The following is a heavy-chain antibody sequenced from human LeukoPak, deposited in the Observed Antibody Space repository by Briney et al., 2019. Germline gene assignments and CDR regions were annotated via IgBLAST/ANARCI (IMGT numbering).Heavy chain of an antibody. J-gene: IGHJ4*02. CDR1: GGSISSGDYY. D-gene: IGHD2-2*01. CDR3: ARLHSAAMVFDY. CDR2: IYYSGST. V-gene: IGHV4-30-4*08. Sequence: TLSLTCTVSGGSISSGDYYWSWIRQPPGKGLEWIGHIYYSGSTYYIPSLKSRVTMSVDTSKNQFSLKLSSVTAADTAVFYCARLHSAAMVFDYWGQGTLVTVSS.